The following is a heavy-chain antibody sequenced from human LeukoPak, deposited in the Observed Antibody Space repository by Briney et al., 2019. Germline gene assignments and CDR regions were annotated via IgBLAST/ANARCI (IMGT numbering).Heavy chain of an antibody. Sequence: GGSLRLSCAASGFTFSDYYMSWIRQAPGKGLEWVSYISSSGSTIYYADSVKGRFTISRDNAKNSLYLQMNSLRAEDTAVYYCVRPRKSKAFNIWGQGTMVTVSS. V-gene: IGHV3-11*01. CDR1: GFTFSDYY. CDR3: VRPRKSKAFNI. CDR2: ISSSGSTI. J-gene: IGHJ3*02. D-gene: IGHD5/OR15-5a*01.